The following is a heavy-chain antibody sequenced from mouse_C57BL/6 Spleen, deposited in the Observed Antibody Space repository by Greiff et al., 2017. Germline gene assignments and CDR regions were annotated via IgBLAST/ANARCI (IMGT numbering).Heavy chain of an antibody. CDR2: ISPGSGNT. D-gene: IGHD2-4*01. CDR1: GYTFTDYY. J-gene: IGHJ3*01. V-gene: IGHV1-84*01. CDR3: GRGGVYDYDAWFAY. Sequence: QVQLQQSGPELVKPGASVKISCKASGYTFTDYYINWVKQRPGQGLEWIGWISPGSGNTKYNEKFKGKATLTVDTSSSTAYMQRSSLTSEYSAVYFCGRGGVYDYDAWFAYWGQGTLVTVSA.